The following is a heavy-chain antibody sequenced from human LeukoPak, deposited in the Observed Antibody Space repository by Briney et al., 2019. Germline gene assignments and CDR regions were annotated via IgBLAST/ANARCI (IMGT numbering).Heavy chain of an antibody. CDR2: INPNSGGT. V-gene: IGHV1-2*02. J-gene: IGHJ5*02. Sequence: ASVKVSCKTSGYSFADYYMHWVRQAPGQGLEWMGWINPNSGGTSSAQKFQGRVTMTRDTSITTVYMEVRWLTSDDTAIYYCARADRLHGGPYLIGPWGQGTLVTVSS. CDR1: GYSFADYY. D-gene: IGHD2-21*01. CDR3: ARADRLHGGPYLIGP.